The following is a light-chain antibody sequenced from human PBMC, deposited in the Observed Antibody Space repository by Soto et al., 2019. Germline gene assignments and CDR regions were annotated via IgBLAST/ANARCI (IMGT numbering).Light chain of an antibody. Sequence: DIQMTQSPSSLSASVGDRVTLTCRASHTIATYLNWYQQKAGKVPEVLIYGASTLQVGVPSRFTGSGYGTDFTLTINNVQPEDFATYYCQQFYYYAPTIGQGTKLEVK. J-gene: IGKJ2*01. CDR2: GAS. CDR1: HTIATY. V-gene: IGKV1-39*01. CDR3: QQFYYYAPT.